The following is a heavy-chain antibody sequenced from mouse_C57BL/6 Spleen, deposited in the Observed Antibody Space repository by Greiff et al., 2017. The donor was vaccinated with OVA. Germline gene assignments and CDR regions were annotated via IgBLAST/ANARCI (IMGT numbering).Heavy chain of an antibody. D-gene: IGHD2-4*01. CDR1: GFTFSSYA. J-gene: IGHJ4*01. Sequence: EVMLVESGGGLVKPGGSLKLSCAASGFTFSSYAMSWVRQTPEKRLEWVATISDGGSYTYYPDNVKGRFTISRDNAKNNLYLQMSHLKSEDTAMYYCARGGDYDYDEGYYAMDYWGQGTSVTVSS. CDR2: ISDGGSYT. V-gene: IGHV5-4*03. CDR3: ARGGDYDYDEGYYAMDY.